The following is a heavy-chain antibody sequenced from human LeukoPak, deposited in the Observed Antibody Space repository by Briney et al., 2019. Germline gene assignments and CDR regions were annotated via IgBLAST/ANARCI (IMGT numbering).Heavy chain of an antibody. CDR3: AKSGGVVVGVYFDY. D-gene: IGHD2-15*01. CDR2: ISWNSGSI. Sequence: GGSLRLSCAASGFNFDDYAMDWVRQAPGKGLEGVSGISWNSGSIGYADSVKGRFTISRDNAKNSLFLEMNNLRVEDTALYYCAKSGGVVVGVYFDYWGQGTLVTVSS. J-gene: IGHJ4*02. V-gene: IGHV3-9*01. CDR1: GFNFDDYA.